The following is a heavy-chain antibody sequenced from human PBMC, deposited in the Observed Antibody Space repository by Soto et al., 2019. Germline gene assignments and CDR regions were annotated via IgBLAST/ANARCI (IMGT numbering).Heavy chain of an antibody. Sequence: QVQLVQPGARVKKPGASVTVSCKASVYTFTLYTIHWVRQAPGQRLERMGWTHAGNGYTKYSQNFQGRVTITRDTSASTGYMGMSSLASDDTGVFYCARVQYSGNDLKLAFDILGQGTTVTVSS. CDR1: VYTFTLYT. CDR3: ARVQYSGNDLKLAFDI. V-gene: IGHV1-3*01. D-gene: IGHD5-12*01. J-gene: IGHJ3*02. CDR2: THAGNGYT.